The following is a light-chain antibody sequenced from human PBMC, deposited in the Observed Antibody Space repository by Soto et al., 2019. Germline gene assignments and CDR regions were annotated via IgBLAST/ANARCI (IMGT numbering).Light chain of an antibody. J-gene: IGKJ5*01. CDR3: MQALQTPIT. Sequence: DIVMPQSPLSLPVTPGEPASISCRSSQSLLHSNGYNYLDWYLQKPGQSPQLLIYLGSNRASGVPDRFSGSGSGTDVTLKISRVEAEDVGVYYGMQALQTPITVGQGTRLEIK. CDR1: QSLLHSNGYNY. CDR2: LGS. V-gene: IGKV2-28*01.